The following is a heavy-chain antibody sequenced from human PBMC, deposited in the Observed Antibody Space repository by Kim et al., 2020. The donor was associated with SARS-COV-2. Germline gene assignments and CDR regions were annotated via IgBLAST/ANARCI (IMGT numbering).Heavy chain of an antibody. J-gene: IGHJ3*02. V-gene: IGHV3-21*01. Sequence: GGSLRLSCAASGFTFSSYSMNWVRQAPGKGLEWVSGINISSTYTVYADSLKGRITISRDNAESSLYLQMNSLSADDTAVYYCAREARGRQRDKESADAFDIWGHGTLLTVSS. CDR1: GFTFSSYS. CDR2: INISSTYT. CDR3: AREARGRQRDKESADAFDI.